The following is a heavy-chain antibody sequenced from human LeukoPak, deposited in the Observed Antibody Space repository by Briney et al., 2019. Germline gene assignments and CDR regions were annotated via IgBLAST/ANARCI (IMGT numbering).Heavy chain of an antibody. J-gene: IGHJ4*02. Sequence: ASVKVSCKVSGYTFTDYYMHWVQQAPGRGLEWMGLVDPEDGETIYAEKFQGRVTITADTSTDAAYMELSSLRSEDTAVYYCATMEYCSGGSCPDWGQGTLVTVSS. D-gene: IGHD2-15*01. CDR1: GYTFTDYY. CDR2: VDPEDGET. CDR3: ATMEYCSGGSCPD. V-gene: IGHV1-69-2*01.